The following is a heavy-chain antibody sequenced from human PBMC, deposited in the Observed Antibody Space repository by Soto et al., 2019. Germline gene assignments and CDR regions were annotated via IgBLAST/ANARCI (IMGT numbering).Heavy chain of an antibody. CDR1: GFTFSNYW. CDR2: IKEDGSEK. V-gene: IGHV3-7*01. CDR3: SRDVVVGAKALNY. D-gene: IGHD2-15*01. J-gene: IGHJ4*02. Sequence: GGSLRLSCAASGFTFSNYWMTWVRQAPGKGLEWVANIKEDGSEKHYVDSVKGRFTISRDNAKNSLYLQMNSLRVEDTAVYFCSRDVVVGAKALNYWGQGALVTVS.